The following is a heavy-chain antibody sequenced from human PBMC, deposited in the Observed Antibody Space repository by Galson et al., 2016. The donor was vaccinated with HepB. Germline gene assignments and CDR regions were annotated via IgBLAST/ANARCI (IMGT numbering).Heavy chain of an antibody. J-gene: IGHJ2*01. CDR2: ISSDGGTT. CDR3: ARDECTSNCYTVDWYLDL. D-gene: IGHD2-15*01. V-gene: IGHV3-64*01. CDR1: GFTFSHFP. Sequence: SLRLSCAASGFTFSHFPMHWVRQAPGKRLEYVSYISSDGGTTYYANSVQDRFTISRDNSKNTLYLQMGSLRPEDMAVYYCARDECTSNCYTVDWYLDLWGRGTLVTVSS.